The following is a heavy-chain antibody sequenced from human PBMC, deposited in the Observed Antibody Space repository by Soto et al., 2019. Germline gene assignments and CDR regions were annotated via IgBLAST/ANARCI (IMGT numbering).Heavy chain of an antibody. J-gene: IGHJ6*03. D-gene: IGHD2-15*01. CDR1: GFTFSSYS. CDR2: ISSSSSYI. CDR3: ARVGCSGGSCYETNYYYYYYMDV. Sequence: PGGSLRLSCAASGFTFSSYSMNWVRQAPGKGLEWVSSISSSSSYIYYADSVKGRFTISRDNAKNSLYLQMNSLRAEDTAVYYCARVGCSGGSCYETNYYYYYYMDVWGKGTTVTV. V-gene: IGHV3-21*01.